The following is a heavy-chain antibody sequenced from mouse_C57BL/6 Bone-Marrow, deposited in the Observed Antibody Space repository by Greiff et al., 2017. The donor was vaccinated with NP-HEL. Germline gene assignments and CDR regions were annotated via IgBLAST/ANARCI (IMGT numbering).Heavy chain of an antibody. D-gene: IGHD1-1*01. Sequence: EVQLVESGGGLVKPGGSLKLSCAASGFTFSSYAMSWVRQTPEKRLEWVATISDGGSYTYYPDNVKGRFTISSDNAKNNLYLQMSHLKSEDTAMYYCARDRVIYYYGSSYAWFAYWGQGTLVTVSA. CDR3: ARDRVIYYYGSSYAWFAY. J-gene: IGHJ3*01. CDR1: GFTFSSYA. CDR2: ISDGGSYT. V-gene: IGHV5-4*01.